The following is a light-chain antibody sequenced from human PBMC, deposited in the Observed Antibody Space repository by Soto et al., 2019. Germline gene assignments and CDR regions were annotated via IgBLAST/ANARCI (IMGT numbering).Light chain of an antibody. Sequence: FVLTQSPGTLSLSPGERATLSCRASQSVRNNYLAWYQQKPGQAPRLLIYDASSRATGIPDRFSGGGSGTDFTLTISSLEPEDFAVYYCQQRSNWPWTFGQGTKVDI. CDR2: DAS. CDR3: QQRSNWPWT. V-gene: IGKV3D-20*02. J-gene: IGKJ1*01. CDR1: QSVRNNY.